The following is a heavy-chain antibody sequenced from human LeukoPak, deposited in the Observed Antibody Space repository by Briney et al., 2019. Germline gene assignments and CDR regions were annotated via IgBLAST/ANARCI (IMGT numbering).Heavy chain of an antibody. V-gene: IGHV1-2*02. Sequence: ASVKVSCKASGYTFTGYYMHWVRQAPGQGLEWMGWINPNSGGTSYAQKFQGRVTMTRDTSISTAYMELSRLRSDDTAVYYCARDIVAAAGDYWGQGTLVTVSS. CDR2: INPNSGGT. CDR1: GYTFTGYY. J-gene: IGHJ4*02. D-gene: IGHD6-13*01. CDR3: ARDIVAAAGDY.